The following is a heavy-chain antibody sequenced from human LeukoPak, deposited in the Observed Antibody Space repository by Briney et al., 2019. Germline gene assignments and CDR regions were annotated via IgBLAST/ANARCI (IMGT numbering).Heavy chain of an antibody. Sequence: ASVKVSCKASGYTFTGYYMHWVRQAPGQGLEWVGWMNPNSGNTGYAQKFQGRVTMTRNTSISTAYMELSSLRSEDTAVYYCARWKSMITFGGVIVSWFDPWGQGTLVTVSS. V-gene: IGHV1-8*02. CDR3: ARWKSMITFGGVIVSWFDP. D-gene: IGHD3-16*02. J-gene: IGHJ5*02. CDR2: MNPNSGNT. CDR1: GYTFTGYY.